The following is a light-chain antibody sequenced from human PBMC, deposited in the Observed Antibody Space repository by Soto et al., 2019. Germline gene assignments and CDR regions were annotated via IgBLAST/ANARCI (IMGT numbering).Light chain of an antibody. Sequence: DIQMTQSPSTLSASVGDRVTITCRASQSLNNELAWYQQKPGKAPNLLMYDASTLERGVPSRLSGTGSGTEFTLTISSLQPDDFATYYCQQYHRSSITFGQGTRLEIK. CDR2: DAS. V-gene: IGKV1-5*01. CDR1: QSLNNE. CDR3: QQYHRSSIT. J-gene: IGKJ5*01.